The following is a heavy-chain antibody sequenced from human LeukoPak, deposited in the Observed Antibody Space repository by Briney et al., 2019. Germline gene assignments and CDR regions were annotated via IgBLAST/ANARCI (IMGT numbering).Heavy chain of an antibody. CDR1: GYTFTSYY. D-gene: IGHD4-23*01. Sequence: ASVKLSCKASGYTFTSYYMHWVRQAPGQGLEWMGIINPSGGSTSYAQKFQGRVTMTRDTSTSTVYMELSSLRSEDTAVYYCARDGTVAPGPDYWGQGTLATVSS. V-gene: IGHV1-46*01. CDR2: INPSGGST. CDR3: ARDGTVAPGPDY. J-gene: IGHJ4*02.